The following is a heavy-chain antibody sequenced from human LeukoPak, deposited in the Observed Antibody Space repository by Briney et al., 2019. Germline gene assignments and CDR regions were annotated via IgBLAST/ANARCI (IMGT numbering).Heavy chain of an antibody. V-gene: IGHV4-4*07. CDR2: VYTSGST. D-gene: IGHD1-1*01. CDR1: GGSISSYY. Sequence: SETLSLTCTVSGGSISSYYWSGIRQPAGKALEWIGRVYTSGSTNYNPSLKSRVTMSVDTSKNQFSLKLSSVTAADTAVYYCARSRNDLMSYYYYGMDVWGQGTTVTVSS. J-gene: IGHJ6*02. CDR3: ARSRNDLMSYYYYGMDV.